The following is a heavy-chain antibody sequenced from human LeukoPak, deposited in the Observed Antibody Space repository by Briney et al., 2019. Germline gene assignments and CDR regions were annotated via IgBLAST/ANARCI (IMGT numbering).Heavy chain of an antibody. J-gene: IGHJ4*02. Sequence: SETLSLTCTVSGGSISSSSYYWGWIRQPPGKGLEWIGSFCYSGSTYYNPSLKSRVTISVDTSKNQFSLKLSSVTAADTAVYYCARSLRYHYYGSGDTGDYWGQGTLVTVSS. CDR1: GGSISSSSYY. D-gene: IGHD3-10*01. CDR3: ARSLRYHYYGSGDTGDY. V-gene: IGHV4-39*01. CDR2: FCYSGST.